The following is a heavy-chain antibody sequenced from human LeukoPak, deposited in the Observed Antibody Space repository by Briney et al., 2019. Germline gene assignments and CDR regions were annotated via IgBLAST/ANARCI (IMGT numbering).Heavy chain of an antibody. D-gene: IGHD1-1*01. J-gene: IGHJ3*02. V-gene: IGHV3-30*18. CDR1: GFTFSSYG. CDR2: ISYDGSNK. Sequence: GGSLRLSCAASGFTFSSYGVHWVRQAPGKGLERVAVISYDGSNKYYADSVKGRFTISRDNSKNTLYLQMNSLRAEDTAVYYCAKPTSRTDAFDIWGQGTMVTVSS. CDR3: AKPTSRTDAFDI.